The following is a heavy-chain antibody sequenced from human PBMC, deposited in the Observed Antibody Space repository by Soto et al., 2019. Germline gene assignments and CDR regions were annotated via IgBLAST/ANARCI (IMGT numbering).Heavy chain of an antibody. D-gene: IGHD3-10*01. CDR3: AKGLGRSNYYYSGMDV. CDR2: MTATTGDT. J-gene: IGHJ6*02. Sequence: EVQLLESGGGLVQRGGSLRLSCVASGFTFGNYGMNWVRQAPGKGLEWVSGMTATTGDTHYADSVQGRFTISRDSSKNTVYLQMNSLRTDDTAIYYCAKGLGRSNYYYSGMDVWGQGTTVTVSS. CDR1: GFTFGNYG. V-gene: IGHV3-23*01.